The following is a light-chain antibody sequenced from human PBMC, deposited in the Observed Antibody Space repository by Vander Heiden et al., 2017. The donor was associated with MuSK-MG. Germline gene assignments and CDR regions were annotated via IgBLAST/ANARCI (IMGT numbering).Light chain of an antibody. CDR3: QQYYSTPQT. J-gene: IGKJ1*01. CDR2: WAS. Sequence: DIVMTRSPDSLAVSLGERATINRKSSQSVLYSSNNKNYLAWYQQKPGQPPKLLIYWASTRESGVPDRFSGSGSGTDFTLTISSLQAEDVAVYYCQQYYSTPQTFGQGTKVEIK. CDR1: QSVLYSSNNKNY. V-gene: IGKV4-1*01.